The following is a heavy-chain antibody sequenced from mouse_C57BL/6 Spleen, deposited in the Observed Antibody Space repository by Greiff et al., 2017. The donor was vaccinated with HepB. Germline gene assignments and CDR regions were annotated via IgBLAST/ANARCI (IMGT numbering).Heavy chain of an antibody. Sequence: EVKVVESGGGLVKPGGSLKLSCAASGFTFSSYAMSWVRQTPEKRLEWVATISDGGSYTYYPDNVKGRFTISRDNAKNNLYLQMSHLKSEDTAMYYCARNSLYYYGSSGDWYFDVWGTGTTVTVSS. CDR2: ISDGGSYT. CDR3: ARNSLYYYGSSGDWYFDV. V-gene: IGHV5-4*03. D-gene: IGHD1-1*01. J-gene: IGHJ1*03. CDR1: GFTFSSYA.